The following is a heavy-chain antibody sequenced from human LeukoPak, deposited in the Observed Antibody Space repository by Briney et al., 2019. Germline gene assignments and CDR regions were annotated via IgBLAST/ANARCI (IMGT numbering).Heavy chain of an antibody. V-gene: IGHV3-7*01. D-gene: IGHD3-22*01. CDR3: ARVAGGSLLHSHAFDI. J-gene: IGHJ3*02. CDR2: IKQDGSEK. Sequence: GGSLRLSCAASGLTFSGSWMNWVRQAPGKGLEWVANIKQDGSEKYYVDSVKGRFTISRDNAKSSLYLQMNSLRAEDTAVYYCARVAGGSLLHSHAFDIWGQGTMVTVSS. CDR1: GLTFSGSW.